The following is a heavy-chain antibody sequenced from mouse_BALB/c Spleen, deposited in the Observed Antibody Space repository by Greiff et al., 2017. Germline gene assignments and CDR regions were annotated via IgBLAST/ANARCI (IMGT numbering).Heavy chain of an antibody. CDR3: TTGRAMDY. CDR1: GFTFSSYW. CDR2: IRLKSDNYAT. Sequence: EVQLQESGGGLVQPGGSMKLSCVASGFTFSSYWMSWVRQSPEKGLEWVAEIRLKSDNYATHYAESVKGKFTISRDDSKSRLYLQMNSLRAEDTGIYYCTTGRAMDYWGQGTSVTVSS. V-gene: IGHV6-6*02. J-gene: IGHJ4*01.